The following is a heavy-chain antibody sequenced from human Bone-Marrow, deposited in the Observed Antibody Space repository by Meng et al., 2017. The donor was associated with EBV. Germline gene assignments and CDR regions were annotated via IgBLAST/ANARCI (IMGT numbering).Heavy chain of an antibody. J-gene: IGHJ4*02. CDR2: ISAYNGNT. D-gene: IGHD4-23*01. Sequence: QLVQAGGEVKKPGASVKVSCKASGYTLTSYGISWVRQAPGQGLEWMGWISAYNGNTNYAQQLQGRVTMTTDTSTSTAYMELRSLRSDDTAVYYCAREQLEGTVATNRPFDYWGQGTLVTVSS. CDR3: AREQLEGTVATNRPFDY. CDR1: GYTLTSYG. V-gene: IGHV1-18*01.